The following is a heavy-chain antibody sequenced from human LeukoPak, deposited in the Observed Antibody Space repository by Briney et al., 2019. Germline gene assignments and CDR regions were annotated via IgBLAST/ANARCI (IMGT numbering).Heavy chain of an antibody. V-gene: IGHV1-18*01. Sequence: GASVKVSCKASGYTFTSHDTSWVRQAPGQGLEWMGRISVYNGHTNYAQNFQGRVTMTTDTFTNTAYMELRSLTSDDTAVYYCATSRLYNEDYWGQGTLVTVSS. CDR1: GYTFTSHD. CDR2: ISVYNGHT. D-gene: IGHD3-10*01. CDR3: ATSRLYNEDY. J-gene: IGHJ4*02.